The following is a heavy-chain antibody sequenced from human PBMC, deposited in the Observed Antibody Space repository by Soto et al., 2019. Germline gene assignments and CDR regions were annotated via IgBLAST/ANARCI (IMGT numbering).Heavy chain of an antibody. Sequence: ASVKVSCKASGGTFSSYAISWVRQAPGQGLEWMGGIIPIFGTANYAQKFQGRVTITADESTSTAYMELSSLRSEDTAVYYCARVTDYNFWSGYQNDAFDIWGQGTMVTVSS. D-gene: IGHD3-3*01. CDR3: ARVTDYNFWSGYQNDAFDI. CDR2: IIPIFGTA. V-gene: IGHV1-69*13. J-gene: IGHJ3*02. CDR1: GGTFSSYA.